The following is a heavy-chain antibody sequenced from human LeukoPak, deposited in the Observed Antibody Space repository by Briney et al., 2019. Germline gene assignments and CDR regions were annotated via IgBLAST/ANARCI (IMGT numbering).Heavy chain of an antibody. J-gene: IGHJ4*02. V-gene: IGHV1-2*02. CDR2: INPNSGGT. Sequence: ASVKVSCKASGYTFTGYYMHWVRQAPGQGLEWMGWINPNSGGTNYAQKFQGRVTMTRDTSISTAYMELSRLRSDDMAVYYCARDGEMATIFRLEGGYEVGTLPDYWGQGTLVTVSS. D-gene: IGHD5-24*01. CDR3: ARDGEMATIFRLEGGYEVGTLPDY. CDR1: GYTFTGYY.